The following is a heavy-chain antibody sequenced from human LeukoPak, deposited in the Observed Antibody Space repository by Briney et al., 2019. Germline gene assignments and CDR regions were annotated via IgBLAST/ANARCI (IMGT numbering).Heavy chain of an antibody. CDR2: IRYDGSNK. CDR1: GFTFSSYG. CDR3: AKLKKQLLWFGEPLDY. V-gene: IGHV3-30*02. J-gene: IGHJ4*02. D-gene: IGHD3-10*01. Sequence: GGPLRLSCAASGFTFSSYGMHWVRQAPGKGLEWVAFIRYDGSNKYYADSVKGRFTISRDNSKNTLYLQMNSLRAEDTAVYYCAKLKKQLLWFGEPLDYWGQGTLVTVSS.